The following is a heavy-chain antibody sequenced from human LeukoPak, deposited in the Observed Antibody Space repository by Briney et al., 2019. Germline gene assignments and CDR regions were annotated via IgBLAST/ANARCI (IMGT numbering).Heavy chain of an antibody. CDR2: IIPILGIA. V-gene: IGHV1-69*02. CDR3: ASTGGYSYGYGANYYFDY. D-gene: IGHD5-18*01. Sequence: SVKVSCKASGGTLSSHSISWVRQAPGQGLEWMGRIIPILGIANYAQKFQGRVTITADKSTSTAYMELSSLRSEDTAVYYCASTGGYSYGYGANYYFDYWGQGTLVTVSS. J-gene: IGHJ4*02. CDR1: GGTLSSHS.